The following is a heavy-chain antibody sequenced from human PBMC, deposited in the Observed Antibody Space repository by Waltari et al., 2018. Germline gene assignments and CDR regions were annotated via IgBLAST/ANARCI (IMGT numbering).Heavy chain of an antibody. D-gene: IGHD6-19*01. Sequence: QVQLVESGGGVVQPGRSLRLSCAASGFTFSSYGMHWVRQAPGKGLCLFSVIWYDGSNKYYADSVKGRFTISRDNSKNTLYLQMNSLRAEDTAVYYCARGCRWLVYYYFDYWGQGTLVTVSS. CDR3: ARGCRWLVYYYFDY. J-gene: IGHJ4*02. CDR2: IWYDGSNK. V-gene: IGHV3-33*01. CDR1: GFTFSSYG.